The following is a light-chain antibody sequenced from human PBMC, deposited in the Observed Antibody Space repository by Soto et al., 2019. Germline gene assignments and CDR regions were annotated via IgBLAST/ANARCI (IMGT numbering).Light chain of an antibody. J-gene: IGKJ2*01. Sequence: EIVLTQSPGTLSLSPGERATLSCRASQSVSSSYLAWYQQKPGQAPRLLIYGASSRATGIPDRFSGSVSGTDFTLTISRLEPEDFAVYYCQQYGSSPPLMYTFGQGTKLEIK. CDR2: GAS. CDR1: QSVSSSY. V-gene: IGKV3-20*01. CDR3: QQYGSSPPLMYT.